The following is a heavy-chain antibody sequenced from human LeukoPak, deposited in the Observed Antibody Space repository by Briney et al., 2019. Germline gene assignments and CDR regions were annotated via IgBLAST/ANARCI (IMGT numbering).Heavy chain of an antibody. V-gene: IGHV3-74*01. Sequence: QSACQDKRTGLVWVSRINSDGSSTTYADSVKGRFTISRGNAKNTLSLQMNSLRAEDTAVYYCTRQQLDAFDIWGPGTMVTVSS. J-gene: IGHJ3*02. CDR2: INSDGSST. CDR3: TRQQLDAFDI. D-gene: IGHD6-13*01.